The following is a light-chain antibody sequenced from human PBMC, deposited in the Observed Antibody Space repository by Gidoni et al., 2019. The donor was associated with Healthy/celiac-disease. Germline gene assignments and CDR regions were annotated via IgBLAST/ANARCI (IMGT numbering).Light chain of an antibody. Sequence: SYELTQTPSVSVSPGQTARINCSGDALPKKYAYWYQQKPGQAPVLVIYKDCERPSGIPERFSCSSSGTTVTLTISGVQAEDEADYYCQSADSSGTSPVVFGGGTTLTVL. CDR2: KDC. CDR1: ALPKKY. J-gene: IGLJ2*01. CDR3: QSADSSGTSPVV. V-gene: IGLV3-25*03.